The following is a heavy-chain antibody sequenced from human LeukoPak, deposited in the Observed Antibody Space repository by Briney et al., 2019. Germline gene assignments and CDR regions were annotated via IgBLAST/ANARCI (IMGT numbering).Heavy chain of an antibody. CDR2: IYYSGST. V-gene: IGHV4-31*03. CDR1: GGSISSGGYY. CDR3: ARLAYCGGDCYWVDY. Sequence: PSQTLSLTCTVSGGSISSGGYYWSWIRQHPGKGLEWIGYIYYSGSTHYNPSLKSRVTISVDTSKNQFSLKLSSVTAADTAVYYCARLAYCGGDCYWVDYWGQGTLVTVSS. J-gene: IGHJ4*02. D-gene: IGHD2-21*02.